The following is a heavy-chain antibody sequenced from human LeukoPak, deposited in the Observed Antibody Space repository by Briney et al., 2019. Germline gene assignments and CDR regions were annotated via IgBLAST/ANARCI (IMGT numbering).Heavy chain of an antibody. CDR2: IGGSGAGT. D-gene: IGHD1-1*01. CDR3: AKLFRTSDY. J-gene: IGHJ4*02. V-gene: IGHV3-23*01. CDR1: GFTFSSYD. Sequence: PGGSLRLSCAASGFTFSSYDMSWVRQAPGKGLEWVSGIGGSGAGTYYADSVKGRFTISRDNSKNTLYLQMNSLRAEDAAVYYCAKLFRTSDYWGQGTLVTVSP.